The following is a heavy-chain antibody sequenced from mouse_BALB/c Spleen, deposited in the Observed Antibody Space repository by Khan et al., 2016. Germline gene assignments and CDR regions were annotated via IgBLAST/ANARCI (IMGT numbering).Heavy chain of an antibody. D-gene: IGHD1-1*01. CDR2: INPDSSTI. Sequence: EVKLLESGGGLVQPGGSLKLSCEASGFDFSRYWMSWVRQAPGKGLEWIGEINPDSSTINYTPSLKDKFIISRDNAKNTLYLQMRKVRSEDTVLYYCARAGYYGYLVNWGQVTLATVSA. V-gene: IGHV4-1*02. CDR3: ARAGYYGYLVN. CDR1: GFDFSRYW. J-gene: IGHJ3*01.